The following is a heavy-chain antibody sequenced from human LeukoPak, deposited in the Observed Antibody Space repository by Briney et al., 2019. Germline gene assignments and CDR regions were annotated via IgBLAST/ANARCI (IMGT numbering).Heavy chain of an antibody. CDR3: ARDSRGYYDSSGYFDY. V-gene: IGHV4-61*01. D-gene: IGHD3-22*01. J-gene: IGHJ4*02. CDR2: ISYSGST. Sequence: SETQSLTCTVSGDSVSSDSYYWSWIRQPPGKGLEWIGYISYSGSTNYNPSLKSRVTILVDTSKNQFSLKLSSVTAADTAVCYCARDSRGYYDSSGYFDYWGQGTLVTVSS. CDR1: GDSVSSDSYY.